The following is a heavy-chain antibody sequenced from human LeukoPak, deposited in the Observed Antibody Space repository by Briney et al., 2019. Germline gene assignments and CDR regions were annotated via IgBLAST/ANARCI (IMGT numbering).Heavy chain of an antibody. CDR2: ISSTSTYI. J-gene: IGHJ4*02. Sequence: GGSLRLSCAASGFTFSSYEMNLVRQAPGKGLEWVSSISSTSTYIYYADSVKGRFTISRDNAKNSLYLQMNSLRAEDTAVYYCARIHIAVAGITDYWGQGTLVTVSS. V-gene: IGHV3-21*01. D-gene: IGHD6-19*01. CDR3: ARIHIAVAGITDY. CDR1: GFTFSSYE.